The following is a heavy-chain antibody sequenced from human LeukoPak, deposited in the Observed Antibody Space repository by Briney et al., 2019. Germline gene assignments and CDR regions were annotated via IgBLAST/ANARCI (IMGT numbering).Heavy chain of an antibody. CDR1: GGSISSSSYY. CDR3: ARHNKAFDI. V-gene: IGHV4-39*01. J-gene: IGHJ3*02. CDR2: IYYSGRT. Sequence: PSDTLSLTCSVSGGSISSSSYYWGWIRQPPGKGLEWIGSIYYSGRTYYNPSLKSRVTISVDTSKSQFSLKLSSVTAADTAVYYCARHNKAFDIWGQGTMVTVSS. D-gene: IGHD2/OR15-2a*01.